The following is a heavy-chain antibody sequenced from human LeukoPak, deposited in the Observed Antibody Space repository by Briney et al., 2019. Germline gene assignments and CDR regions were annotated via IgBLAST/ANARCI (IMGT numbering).Heavy chain of an antibody. CDR3: AREGGPRGLQH. V-gene: IGHV4-59*12. CDR2: IYYSGST. D-gene: IGHD3-16*01. J-gene: IGHJ1*01. CDR1: GGSISSYY. Sequence: SETLSLTCTVSGGSISSYYWSWIRQPPGKGLEWIGYIYYSGSTNYNPSLKSRVTISVDTSKNQFSLKLSSVTAADTAVYYCAREGGPRGLQHWSQGTLVTVSS.